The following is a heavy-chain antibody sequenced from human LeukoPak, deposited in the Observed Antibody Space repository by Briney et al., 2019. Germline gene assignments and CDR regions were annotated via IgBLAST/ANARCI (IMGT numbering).Heavy chain of an antibody. CDR2: ISSSGSTI. V-gene: IGHV3-11*01. CDR3: ARVTGYYDILTGPGGPYYYYYMDV. Sequence: GGSLRLSCAASGFTFSDYYMSWIRQAPGKGLEWVSYISSSGSTIYYADSVKGRFTISRDNAKNSLYLQMNSLRAEDTAVYYCARVTGYYDILTGPGGPYYYYYMDVWGKGTTVTISS. J-gene: IGHJ6*03. D-gene: IGHD3-9*01. CDR1: GFTFSDYY.